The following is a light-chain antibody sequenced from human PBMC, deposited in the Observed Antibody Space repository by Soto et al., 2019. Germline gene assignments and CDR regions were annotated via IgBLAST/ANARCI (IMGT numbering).Light chain of an antibody. V-gene: IGKV1-39*01. CDR2: VAS. Sequence: DIQMTQSPSSLSASVGDRVTITCRTSQGISNYLNWYQQKPGQAPKLLIFVASSLHSGVPSRFSGSGSGSVFALTISSLQPEDFATYYCQHSYSAPRTFGQGTTVEIK. J-gene: IGKJ1*01. CDR1: QGISNY. CDR3: QHSYSAPRT.